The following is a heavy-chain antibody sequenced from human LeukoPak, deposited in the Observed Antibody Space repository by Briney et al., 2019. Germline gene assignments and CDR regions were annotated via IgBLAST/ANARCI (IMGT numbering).Heavy chain of an antibody. CDR1: GFTFSSYG. D-gene: IGHD2-2*02. Sequence: GGSLRLSCAASGFTFSSYGMHWVRQAPGKGLEWVAFIRYDGSNKYYADSVKGRFTISRDNSKNTLHLQMNSLRAEDTAVYYCAKDPQDIVVVPAATPNDYWGQGTLVTVSS. V-gene: IGHV3-30*02. CDR3: AKDPQDIVVVPAATPNDY. J-gene: IGHJ4*02. CDR2: IRYDGSNK.